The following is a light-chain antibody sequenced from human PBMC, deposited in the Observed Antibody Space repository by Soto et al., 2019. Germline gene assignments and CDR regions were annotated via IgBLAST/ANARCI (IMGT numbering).Light chain of an antibody. CDR2: AAS. Sequence: DIQMTQSPSSLSASVGDRVTMTCRASQSISRNLNWYQQKPGKAPKLLIYAASNLQSGVPSRFSGSGSGTDFTLTISSLQPEDFATYYCQQTYSTPLGYTFGQGTKLEI. CDR1: QSISRN. V-gene: IGKV1-39*01. J-gene: IGKJ2*01. CDR3: QQTYSTPLGYT.